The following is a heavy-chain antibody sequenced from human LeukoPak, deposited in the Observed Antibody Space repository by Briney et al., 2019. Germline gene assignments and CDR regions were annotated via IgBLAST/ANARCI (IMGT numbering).Heavy chain of an antibody. D-gene: IGHD6-13*01. CDR1: GFTFSSYS. J-gene: IGHJ4*02. Sequence: PGGSLRLSCAASGFTFSSYSMNWVRQAPGRGLEWISYISRGSSDIYYADSVKGRFTISRDNAKNSLYLQMNTLRAEDTAVYYCARDPLSSSSFDYWGQGTLVTVSS. V-gene: IGHV3-48*01. CDR2: ISRGSSDI. CDR3: ARDPLSSSSFDY.